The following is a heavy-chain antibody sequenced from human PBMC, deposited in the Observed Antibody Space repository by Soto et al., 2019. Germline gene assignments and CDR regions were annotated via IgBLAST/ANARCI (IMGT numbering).Heavy chain of an antibody. D-gene: IGHD3-9*01. J-gene: IGHJ4*02. V-gene: IGHV1-18*01. CDR1: GYTFGHFY. CDR2: ISPHNRNT. CDR3: ARDEGGYDILTGYYKTHHFDQ. Sequence: QVQLVQSGAEVKKPGDSVKVSCKASGYTFGHFYITWVRQAPGQGLEWMGAISPHNRNTNYAEKFRGRVTMTTDTSTTMAYMELRSLRSDDTAVYSCARDEGGYDILTGYYKTHHFDQWGQGALVTVSS.